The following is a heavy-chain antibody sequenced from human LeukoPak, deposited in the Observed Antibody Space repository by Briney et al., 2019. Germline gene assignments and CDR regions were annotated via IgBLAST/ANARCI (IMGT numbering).Heavy chain of an antibody. CDR3: ARDRGTMVRGVIKPYGMDV. CDR2: IIPILGIA. Sequence: GASVKVSCKASGGTFSSYAISWVRQAPGQGLEWMGRIIPILGIANYAQKFQGRVTMTRDTSTSTVYMELSSLRSEDTAVYYCARDRGTMVRGVIKPYGMDVWGQGTTVTVSS. V-gene: IGHV1-69*04. J-gene: IGHJ6*02. CDR1: GGTFSSYA. D-gene: IGHD3-10*01.